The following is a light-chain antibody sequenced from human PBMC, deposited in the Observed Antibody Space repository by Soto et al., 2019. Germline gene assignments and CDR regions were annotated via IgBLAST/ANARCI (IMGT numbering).Light chain of an antibody. J-gene: IGLJ2*01. CDR3: AAWDNSLNLHLL. CDR1: SSNIGSNT. Sequence: QSVLTQPPSASGTPGQRVTISCSGSSSNIGSNTVNWYQQLPGTAPKLLIYATDQRPSGVPDRFSGSKSGTSASLAINGLQSEDEADYFCAAWDNSLNLHLLFGGGTKLTVL. V-gene: IGLV1-44*01. CDR2: ATD.